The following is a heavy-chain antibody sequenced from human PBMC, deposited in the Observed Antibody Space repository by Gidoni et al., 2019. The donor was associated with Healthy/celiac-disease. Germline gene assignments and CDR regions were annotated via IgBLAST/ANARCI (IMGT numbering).Heavy chain of an antibody. CDR2: ISACGGST. Sequence: EVQLVASGGGLVQPGGSLRRSWSASGFTISSYAMSWVRQALGKVLEWVSAISACGGSTYYADSVKGRFTISRDNSKNTLYLQMNSLRAEDTAVYYCAMGGYSYGYYFDYWGKGTLVTVSS. CDR1: GFTISSYA. J-gene: IGHJ4*02. CDR3: AMGGYSYGYYFDY. V-gene: IGHV3-23*04. D-gene: IGHD5-18*01.